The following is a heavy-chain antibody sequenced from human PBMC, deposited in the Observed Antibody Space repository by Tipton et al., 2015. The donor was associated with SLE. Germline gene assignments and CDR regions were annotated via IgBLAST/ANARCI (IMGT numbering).Heavy chain of an antibody. Sequence: SLRLSCAASGFTFSDYYMSWIRQAPGKGLEWVSYISGSGSTIYYADSVKGRFTISRDNAKNSLYLQMNSLRAEDTAVYYCARDPFSSSWYADYWGQGTLVTVSS. CDR3: ARDPFSSSWYADY. CDR2: ISGSGSTI. J-gene: IGHJ4*02. CDR1: GFTFSDYY. V-gene: IGHV3-11*04. D-gene: IGHD6-13*01.